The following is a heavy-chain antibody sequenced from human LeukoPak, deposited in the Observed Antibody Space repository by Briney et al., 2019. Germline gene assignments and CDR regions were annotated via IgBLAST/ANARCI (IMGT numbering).Heavy chain of an antibody. Sequence: GGSLRLSCAASGFTFSNYWMHWVRHAPGKGVGWVSRINSDGSSTTYADSVKGGFTISRDNAKNTLYLQMNSLRAEDTAVYYCARGVHATVTRFDSWGQGTLVPVSS. V-gene: IGHV3-74*01. D-gene: IGHD4-17*01. CDR1: GFTFSNYW. CDR3: ARGVHATVTRFDS. CDR2: INSDGSST. J-gene: IGHJ4*02.